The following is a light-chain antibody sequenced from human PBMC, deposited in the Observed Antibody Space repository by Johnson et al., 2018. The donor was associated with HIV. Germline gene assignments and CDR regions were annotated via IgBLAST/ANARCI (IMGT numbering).Light chain of an antibody. CDR1: SSTIGNNF. CDR3: GTWDTSPSGGGF. J-gene: IGLJ1*01. Sequence: QSVLTQPPSVSAAPGQKVTISCSGSSSTIGNNFVSWYQVLPGTAPKLLIYKDNERPSGIPDRFSGSKSGPLANLDITGLQNGDEADYDCGTWDTSPSGGGFFGTGTKVTVL. V-gene: IGLV1-51*02. CDR2: KDN.